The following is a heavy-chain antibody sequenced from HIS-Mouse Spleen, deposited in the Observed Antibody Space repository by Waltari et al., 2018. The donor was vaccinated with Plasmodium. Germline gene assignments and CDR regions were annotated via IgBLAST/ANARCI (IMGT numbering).Heavy chain of an antibody. V-gene: IGHV4-34*01. CDR1: GGSFSGYY. J-gene: IGHJ2*01. Sequence: QVQLQQWGAGLLKPSETLSLTCAVYGGSFSGYYWSWIRQPPGKGLEWIGEINHSGSTNYNPSLKSRGTRSVDTSKIQFSLKLSSVTAADTAVYYCARGLRGHYWYFDLWGRGTLVTVSS. CDR3: ARGLRGHYWYFDL. CDR2: INHSGST. D-gene: IGHD3-10*01.